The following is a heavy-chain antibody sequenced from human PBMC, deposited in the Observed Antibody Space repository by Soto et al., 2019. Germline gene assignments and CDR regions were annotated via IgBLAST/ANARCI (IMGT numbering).Heavy chain of an antibody. CDR2: INAGNGNT. V-gene: IGHV1-3*01. D-gene: IGHD2-15*01. Sequence: ASVKVSCKASGYTFTIYGMIWVRQAPGQRLEWMGWINAGNGNTKYSQKFQGRVTITRDTSASTAYMELSSLRSEDTAVYYCARDLGGWPDYWGQGTLVTVSS. CDR1: GYTFTIYG. J-gene: IGHJ4*02. CDR3: ARDLGGWPDY.